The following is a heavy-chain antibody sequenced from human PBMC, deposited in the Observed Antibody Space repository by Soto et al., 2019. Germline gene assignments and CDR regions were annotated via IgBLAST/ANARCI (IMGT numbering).Heavy chain of an antibody. D-gene: IGHD3-10*01. V-gene: IGHV3-48*03. Sequence: GGSLRLSCAASGFTFSSYEMNWVRQAPGKGLERVSYICSSGSTIYYADSVKGRFTISRDNAKNSLYLQMNSLRAEDTAVYYCARENVLLWFGESPFDYWGQGTLVTVSS. CDR3: ARENVLLWFGESPFDY. CDR2: ICSSGSTI. J-gene: IGHJ4*02. CDR1: GFTFSSYE.